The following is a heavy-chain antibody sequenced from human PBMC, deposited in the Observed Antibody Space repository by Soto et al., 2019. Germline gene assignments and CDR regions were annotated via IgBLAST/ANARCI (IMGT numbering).Heavy chain of an antibody. CDR1: GFTFSSYW. Sequence: GSLRISCAASGFTFSSYWMHCVRQAPGKGLVWVSRINSDGSSTSYADSVKGRFTISRDNAKNTLYLQMNSLRAEDTAVYYCARERYYDFWSGYYNHYGMDVWGQGTTGTVS. D-gene: IGHD3-3*01. CDR2: INSDGSST. V-gene: IGHV3-74*01. CDR3: ARERYYDFWSGYYNHYGMDV. J-gene: IGHJ6*02.